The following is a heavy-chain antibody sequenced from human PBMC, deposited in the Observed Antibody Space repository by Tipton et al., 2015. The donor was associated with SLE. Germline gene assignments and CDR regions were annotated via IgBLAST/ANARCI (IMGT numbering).Heavy chain of an antibody. CDR3: ARAGTMIARGYFDY. V-gene: IGHV1-18*01. J-gene: IGHJ4*02. D-gene: IGHD3-22*01. Sequence: QVQLVQSGAEVKKPGASVKVSCKASGYTFTAYGITWVRQAPGQGLEWMGWISGYDGNTFYAQRFQDRVTMITDPSTSTAYMELRSLRSDDTAVYYCARAGTMIARGYFDYWGQGTLVTVSS. CDR2: ISGYDGNT. CDR1: GYTFTAYG.